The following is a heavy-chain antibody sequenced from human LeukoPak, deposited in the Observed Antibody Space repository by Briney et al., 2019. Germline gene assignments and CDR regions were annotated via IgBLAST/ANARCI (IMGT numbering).Heavy chain of an antibody. J-gene: IGHJ6*02. D-gene: IGHD3-3*01. V-gene: IGHV1-8*02. CDR1: GYTFTGYY. Sequence: GASVKVSCKASGYTFTGYYMHWVRQAPGQGLEWMGWMNPNSGNTGYAQKFQGRVTMTRNTSISTAYMELSSLRSEDTAVYYCARGRLTRKYYDFWSGHRYYYYGMDVWGQGTTVTVSS. CDR2: MNPNSGNT. CDR3: ARGRLTRKYYDFWSGHRYYYYGMDV.